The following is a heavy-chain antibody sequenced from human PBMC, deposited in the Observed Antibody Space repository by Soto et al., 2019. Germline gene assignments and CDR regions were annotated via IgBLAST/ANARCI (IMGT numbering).Heavy chain of an antibody. J-gene: IGHJ4*02. Sequence: SETLSLTCAVYGGSFSGYYWSWIRQPPGKGLEWIGEINHSGSTNYNPSLKSRVTISVDTSKNQFSLKLSSVTAADTAVYYCASKMYNWNYFDYWGQGTLVTVSS. CDR3: ASKMYNWNYFDY. V-gene: IGHV4-34*01. CDR2: INHSGST. CDR1: GGSFSGYY. D-gene: IGHD1-20*01.